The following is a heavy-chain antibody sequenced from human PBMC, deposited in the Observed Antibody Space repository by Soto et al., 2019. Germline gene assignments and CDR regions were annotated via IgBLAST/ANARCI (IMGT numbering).Heavy chain of an antibody. CDR2: INPGNGNT. V-gene: IGHV1-3*01. CDR1: GYSFNTFP. CDR3: APGMIRGLTVVS. D-gene: IGHD3-10*01. J-gene: IGHJ5*02. Sequence: QVHLVQSGAEVKKPGASVKVSCKASGYSFNTFPIHWVRQAPGQSLEWMGWINPGNGNTYYSPKFQVRITITMDTSASTVHMELSSLRYEDTAVYYCAPGMIRGLTVVSWGQGTLLTVSS.